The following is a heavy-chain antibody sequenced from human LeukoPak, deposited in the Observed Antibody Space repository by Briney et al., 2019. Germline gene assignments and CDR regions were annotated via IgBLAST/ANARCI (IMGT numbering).Heavy chain of an antibody. CDR3: ARRCSGGSCPGAFDI. Sequence: SETLSLTCTVSGGSISNYYWSWIRQSPGKGLEWIGYIYYIGNTNYNPSLKSRVTISVDTSKNQFSLKLSSVTAADTAVYYCARRCSGGSCPGAFDIWGQGTMVTVSS. D-gene: IGHD2-15*01. CDR2: IYYIGNT. CDR1: GGSISNYY. J-gene: IGHJ3*02. V-gene: IGHV4-59*08.